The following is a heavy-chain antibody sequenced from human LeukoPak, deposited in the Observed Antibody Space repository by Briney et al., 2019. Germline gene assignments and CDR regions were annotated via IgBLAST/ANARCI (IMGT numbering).Heavy chain of an antibody. V-gene: IGHV4-59*01. Sequence: SETLSPTCTVSGGSISSYYWSWIRQPPGKGLEWIGYIYYSGSTNYNPSLKSRVTISVDTSKNQFSLKLSSVTAADTAVYYCARDSPIAAAGFFHAFDIWGQGTMVTVSS. J-gene: IGHJ3*02. CDR2: IYYSGST. CDR3: ARDSPIAAAGFFHAFDI. D-gene: IGHD6-13*01. CDR1: GGSISSYY.